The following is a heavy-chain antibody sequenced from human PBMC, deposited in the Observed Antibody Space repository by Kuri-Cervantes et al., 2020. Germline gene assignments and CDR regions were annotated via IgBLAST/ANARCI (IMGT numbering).Heavy chain of an antibody. CDR1: GFTFSGSA. CDR3: ARAKRGYSYGHYYYGMDV. D-gene: IGHD5-18*01. V-gene: IGHV3-73*01. J-gene: IGHJ6*02. CDR2: IRSKANSYAT. Sequence: GGSLRLSCAASGFTFSGSAMHWVRQASGKGLEWVGRIRSKANSYATAYAASVKGRFTISRDDSKNTAYLQMNSLRAEDTAVYYCARAKRGYSYGHYYYGMDVWGQGTTVTVSS.